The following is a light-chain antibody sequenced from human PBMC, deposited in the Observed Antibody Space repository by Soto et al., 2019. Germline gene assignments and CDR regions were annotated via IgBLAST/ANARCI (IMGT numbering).Light chain of an antibody. V-gene: IGKV2-28*01. CDR3: MQALQTPPT. CDR1: QSLLHSNGYNY. Sequence: DIVMTQSPLSLPVTPGDPASIACRSSQSLLHSNGYNYLDWYLQKPGQSPQLLIYLGSNRATGVPDRFSGSGSGTDFTLNISRVEAEDVGVYYCMQALQTPPTVGQGTKVEIK. CDR2: LGS. J-gene: IGKJ1*01.